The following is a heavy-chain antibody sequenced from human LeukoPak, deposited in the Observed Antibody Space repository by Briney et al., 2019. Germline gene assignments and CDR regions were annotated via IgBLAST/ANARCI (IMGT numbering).Heavy chain of an antibody. J-gene: IGHJ4*02. CDR2: ISSSSSYI. V-gene: IGHV3-21*01. CDR3: ARDPRYYYDS. CDR1: GFTFSSYS. D-gene: IGHD3-22*01. Sequence: GGSLRLSCAASGFTFSSYSMNWVRQAPGKGLEWVSSISSSSSYIYYADSLKGRLTISRDNAKNSLYLQMNSLRAEDTAVYYCARDPRYYYDSWGQGTLVTASS.